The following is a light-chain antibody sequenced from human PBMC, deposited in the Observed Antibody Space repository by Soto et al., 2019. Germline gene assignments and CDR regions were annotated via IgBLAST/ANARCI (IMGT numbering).Light chain of an antibody. CDR3: QQYGSSQIT. CDR1: QSVRSSY. CDR2: GTF. V-gene: IGKV3-20*01. J-gene: IGKJ5*01. Sequence: EIVMSQSPATLSVSPGERATLSCRASQSVRSSYLAWYQQKPGQAPRLLIYGTFTRATGIPDRFSGSGSGTDFSLTISRLEPEDFAVYYCQQYGSSQITFGQGTRLEIK.